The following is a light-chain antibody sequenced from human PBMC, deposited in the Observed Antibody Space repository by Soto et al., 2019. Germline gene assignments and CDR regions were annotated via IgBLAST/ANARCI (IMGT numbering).Light chain of an antibody. V-gene: IGLV2-8*01. Sequence: QSVLTQPPSASGSPGQSVTISCSGTSSDVGGYNYVSWYQQHPGKAPKLMIYEVSKRPSGVPDRFSGSKSGNTASLTVSGLQAEDEADYYCISFTTTSTHVFGTGTKVTVL. J-gene: IGLJ1*01. CDR2: EVS. CDR1: SSDVGGYNY. CDR3: ISFTTTSTHV.